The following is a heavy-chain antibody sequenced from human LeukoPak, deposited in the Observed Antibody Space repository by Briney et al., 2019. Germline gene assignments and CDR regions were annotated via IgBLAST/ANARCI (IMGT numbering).Heavy chain of an antibody. D-gene: IGHD4-17*01. CDR1: GFTFSSYS. CDR3: AGGNDYGDYGAFDI. CDR2: ISSSSTI. V-gene: IGHV3-48*01. Sequence: PGGSLRLSCAASGFTFSSYSMNWVRQAPGKGLEWVSYISSSSTIYYADSVKGRFTISRDNAKNSLYLQMNSLRAEDTAVYYCAGGNDYGDYGAFDIWGQGTMVTVSS. J-gene: IGHJ3*02.